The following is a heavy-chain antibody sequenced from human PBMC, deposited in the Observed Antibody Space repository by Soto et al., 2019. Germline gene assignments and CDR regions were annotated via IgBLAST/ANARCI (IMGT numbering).Heavy chain of an antibody. J-gene: IGHJ4*02. V-gene: IGHV1-69*13. Sequence: GASVKVSCKASGGTFSSYAISWVRQAPGQGLEWMGGIIPIFGPANYAQKFQGRVTITADESTSTAYMELSSLRSEDTAVYYCARKWDHFSYGSGSYYPFDYWGQGTLVTVSS. D-gene: IGHD3-10*01. CDR3: ARKWDHFSYGSGSYYPFDY. CDR1: GGTFSSYA. CDR2: IIPIFGPA.